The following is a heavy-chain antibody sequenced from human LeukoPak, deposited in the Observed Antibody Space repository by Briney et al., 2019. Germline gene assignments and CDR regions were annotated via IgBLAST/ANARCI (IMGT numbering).Heavy chain of an antibody. CDR2: IYSSGST. D-gene: IGHD5-12*01. V-gene: IGHV4-4*07. CDR3: ARGYSGPGGWFYAFDI. CDR1: GGSISSYY. Sequence: SETLSLTCTVSGGSISSYYWSWIRQPAGKGLEWIGRIYSSGSTNYNPSLKSRVTISVDTSKNQFSLKLSSVTAADTAVYYCARGYSGPGGWFYAFDIWGQGTMVTVSS. J-gene: IGHJ3*02.